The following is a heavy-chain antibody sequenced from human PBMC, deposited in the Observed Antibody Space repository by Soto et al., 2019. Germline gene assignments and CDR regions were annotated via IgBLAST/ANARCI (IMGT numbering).Heavy chain of an antibody. CDR3: ARHFGNYGDWAFDF. V-gene: IGHV4-61*01. J-gene: IGHJ4*02. D-gene: IGHD4-17*01. Sequence: PSETLSLTCTVSGGSVSSGSYYWSWIRQPPGKGLEWIGYIYNSGRTYYNPSLRSRVTISVDTSRDQFSLNLNSVTAADTAVYYCARHFGNYGDWAFDFWGQGTLVTVSS. CDR1: GGSVSSGSYY. CDR2: IYNSGRT.